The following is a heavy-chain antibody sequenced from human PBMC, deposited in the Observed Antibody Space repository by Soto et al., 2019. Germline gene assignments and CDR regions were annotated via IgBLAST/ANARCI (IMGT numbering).Heavy chain of an antibody. CDR1: GGSFSGYY. D-gene: IGHD3-3*01. CDR2: INHSGSI. V-gene: IGHV4-34*01. Sequence: QVQLQQWGAGLLKPSETLSLTCAVYGGSFSGYYWSWIRHPPGKGLEWIGEINHSGSINYNPSLKNRVTISIDTSKNQFTLKQNTVTAADTAVYYCATFSAGVVIPLVGGFDYWGQGTLVTVSS. J-gene: IGHJ4*02. CDR3: ATFSAGVVIPLVGGFDY.